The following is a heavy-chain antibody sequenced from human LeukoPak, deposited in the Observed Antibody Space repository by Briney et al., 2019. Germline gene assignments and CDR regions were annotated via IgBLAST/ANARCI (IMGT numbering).Heavy chain of an antibody. CDR2: IYYSGST. CDR1: GGSISSSSYF. CDR3: ARDLLNEGNHLDY. J-gene: IGHJ4*02. Sequence: SETLSLTRTVSGGSISSSSYFWGWIRQPPGKGLEWIGYIYYSGSTYYNPSLKSRVTISVDTSKNQFSLKLSSVTAADAAVYYCARDLLNEGNHLDYWGQGTLVTVSS. D-gene: IGHD4-23*01. V-gene: IGHV4-30-4*08.